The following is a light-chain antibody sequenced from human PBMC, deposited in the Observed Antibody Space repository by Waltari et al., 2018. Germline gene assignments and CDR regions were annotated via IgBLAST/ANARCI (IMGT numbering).Light chain of an antibody. J-gene: IGKJ1*01. CDR1: QSLSSW. CDR2: KAS. V-gene: IGKV1-5*03. Sequence: DIHMTQSPSTLSASVGDRVTITCRASQSLSSWLAWYQQKVGRAPKLLIYKASNLEDGVPSRFSGSGSGTDFTLTISSLQPDDFASYYCQQYKSFPWTFGQGTKVEI. CDR3: QQYKSFPWT.